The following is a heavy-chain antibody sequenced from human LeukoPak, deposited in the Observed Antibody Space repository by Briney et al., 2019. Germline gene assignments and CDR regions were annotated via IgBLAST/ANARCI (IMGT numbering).Heavy chain of an antibody. CDR3: ARDAVTTVGYFDL. CDR2: ISSSSSYI. V-gene: IGHV3-21*01. CDR1: GFTFSSYA. D-gene: IGHD4-23*01. Sequence: GGSLRLSCAASGFTFSSYAMHWVRQAPGKGLEWVSSISSSSSYIYYADSVKGRFTISRDNAKNSLYLQMNSLRAEDTAVYYCARDAVTTVGYFDLWGRGTLVTVSS. J-gene: IGHJ2*01.